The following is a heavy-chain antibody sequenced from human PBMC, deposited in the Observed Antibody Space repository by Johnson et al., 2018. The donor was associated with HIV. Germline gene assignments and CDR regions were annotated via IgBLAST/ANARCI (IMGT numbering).Heavy chain of an antibody. D-gene: IGHD6-25*01. CDR1: GFTFSDYY. CDR3: ARDGPSAAV. V-gene: IGHV3-11*01. Sequence: QVQLVESGGGLVKPGGSLRLSCVASGFTFSDYYMTWIRQAPGKGLEWIAYISDSGNTIYYGDSVKGRFTVSRDNAENSLFLQMNSLRAEDTAVYYCARDGPSAAVWGQGTMVTVSS. CDR2: ISDSGNTI. J-gene: IGHJ3*01.